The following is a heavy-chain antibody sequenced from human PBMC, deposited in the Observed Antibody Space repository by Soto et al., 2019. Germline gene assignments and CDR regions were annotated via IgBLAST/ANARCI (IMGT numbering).Heavy chain of an antibody. J-gene: IGHJ4*02. D-gene: IGHD2-15*01. V-gene: IGHV4-39*01. CDR1: GGSISSRSYY. Sequence: QLQLQESGPGLVKPSETLSLTCTVSGGSISSRSYYWGWIRQPPGKGLEWIGSIYYSGSTYYNQSLKSRVTISVDTSKNQFSLKLSSVTAADTAVHYCWCGGPPAPANSDYWGQGTLVPVSS. CDR3: WCGGPPAPANSDY. CDR2: IYYSGST.